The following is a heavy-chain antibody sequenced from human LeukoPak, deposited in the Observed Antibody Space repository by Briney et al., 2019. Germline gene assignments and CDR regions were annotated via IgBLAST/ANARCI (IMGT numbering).Heavy chain of an antibody. CDR2: IRYDGSNK. CDR3: TTSQSYFVAFDI. Sequence: GGSLRLSCAASGFTFSSYGMHWVRQAPGKGLEWVAFIRYDGSNKYYTDSVKGRFTISRDNSKNTLYLQMNSLKTEDTAVYYCTTSQSYFVAFDIWGQGTMVTVSS. J-gene: IGHJ3*02. D-gene: IGHD1-14*01. V-gene: IGHV3-30*02. CDR1: GFTFSSYG.